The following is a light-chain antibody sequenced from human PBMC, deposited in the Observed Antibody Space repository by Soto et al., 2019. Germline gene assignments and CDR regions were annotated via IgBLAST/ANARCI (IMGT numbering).Light chain of an antibody. CDR1: RSDVGGYNY. CDR3: SSYTSSSTLEV. CDR2: DAS. Sequence: QSVLTQPASVSGSPGQSITISCTGTRSDVGGYNYVSWYQQHPGKAPKLMIYDASNRPSGVSNRFSGSKSGNTASLTISGLQAEDEADYYCSSYTSSSTLEVFGGGTKLTVL. V-gene: IGLV2-14*01. J-gene: IGLJ2*01.